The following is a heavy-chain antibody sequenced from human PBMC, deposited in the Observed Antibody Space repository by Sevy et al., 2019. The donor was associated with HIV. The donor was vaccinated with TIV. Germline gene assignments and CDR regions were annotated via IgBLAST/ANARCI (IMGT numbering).Heavy chain of an antibody. D-gene: IGHD1-1*01. CDR2: SGST. CDR1: GVSISPYY. CDR3: ARGGPNQHQLDYFDY. V-gene: IGHV4-59*01. Sequence: SETLSLTCTVSGVSISPYYWAWIRQPPGKGLECIVFSGSTNYNPSLKTRVTTSVDTSKNQFSLKLSSVTAADTAIYYCARGGPNQHQLDYFDYWGQGTLVTVSS. J-gene: IGHJ4*02.